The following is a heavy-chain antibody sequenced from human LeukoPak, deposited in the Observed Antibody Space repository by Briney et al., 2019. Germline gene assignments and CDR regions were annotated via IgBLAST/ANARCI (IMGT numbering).Heavy chain of an antibody. CDR3: ASPNSGYSGYAAGSAFDI. J-gene: IGHJ3*02. D-gene: IGHD5-12*01. V-gene: IGHV3-7*01. CDR2: IKQDGSEK. Sequence: GGSLRLSCAASGFTFSSYWMSWVRQAPGKGLGWVANIKQDGSEKYYVDSVKGRFTISRDNAKNSLYLQMNSLRAEDTAVYYCASPNSGYSGYAAGSAFDIWGQGTMVTVSS. CDR1: GFTFSSYW.